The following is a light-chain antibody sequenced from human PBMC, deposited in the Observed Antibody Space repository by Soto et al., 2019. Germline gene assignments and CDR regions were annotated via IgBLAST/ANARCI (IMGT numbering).Light chain of an antibody. J-gene: IGKJ5*01. CDR2: DAS. V-gene: IGKV3-15*01. CDR1: QGVSGY. CDR3: QQYDNRPPT. Sequence: EILMTQSPATLSVSLGEKATLSCQASQGVSGYLAWYQQKPGQAPKLLIYDASTMEIGIPARFSGSGSGTDFTLTISSLQSEDFAVYYCQQYDNRPPTFGQGTRVEIK.